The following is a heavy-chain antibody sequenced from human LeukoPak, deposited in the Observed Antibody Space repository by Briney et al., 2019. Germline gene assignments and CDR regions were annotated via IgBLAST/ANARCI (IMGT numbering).Heavy chain of an antibody. V-gene: IGHV3-48*02. Sequence: SGGSLRLSCAASGFTFSSHSMNWVRQAPGKGLEWVSYISSSSSTIYYADSVKGRFTISRDNAKNSLYLQMNSLREEDTAVYYCARDPRTQWLEKYFQHWGQGTLVTVSS. D-gene: IGHD6-19*01. CDR2: ISSSSSTI. CDR1: GFTFSSHS. CDR3: ARDPRTQWLEKYFQH. J-gene: IGHJ1*01.